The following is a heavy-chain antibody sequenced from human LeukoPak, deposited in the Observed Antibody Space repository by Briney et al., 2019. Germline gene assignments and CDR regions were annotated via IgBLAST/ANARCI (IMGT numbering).Heavy chain of an antibody. D-gene: IGHD1-26*01. CDR3: ASEEQSAFDI. Sequence: GGTLRLSCAASGFTFSSYSMNWVRQAPGKGLEWVSSISSSSSYIYYADSVKGRFTISRDNAKNSLYLQMNSLRAEDTAVYYRASEEQSAFDIRGQGTMVTVSS. CDR2: ISSSSSYI. V-gene: IGHV3-21*01. J-gene: IGHJ3*02. CDR1: GFTFSSYS.